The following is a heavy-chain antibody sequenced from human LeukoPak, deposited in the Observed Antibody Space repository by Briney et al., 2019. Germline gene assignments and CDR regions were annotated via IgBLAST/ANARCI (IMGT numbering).Heavy chain of an antibody. V-gene: IGHV5-10-1*01. CDR3: ARGGFGELPEWFDP. CDR1: GYSFTSYW. D-gene: IGHD3-10*01. Sequence: GGSLLISCKGSGYSFTSYWISWARKLQGKGLEWMGRIDTSDSYTKYSPSFQGHVTISADKSISTAYLQWSSLKASDTAMYYCARGGFGELPEWFDPWGQGTLVTVSS. J-gene: IGHJ5*02. CDR2: IDTSDSYT.